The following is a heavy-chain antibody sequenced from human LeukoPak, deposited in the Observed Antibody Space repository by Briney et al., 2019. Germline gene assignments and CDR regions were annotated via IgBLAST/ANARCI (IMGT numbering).Heavy chain of an antibody. J-gene: IGHJ5*02. V-gene: IGHV4-34*01. D-gene: IGHD6-13*01. CDR3: ARVSQLYSSSSGWFDP. Sequence: SETLSLTCAVYGGSFSGYYWSWIRQPPGKGLEWSGEINHSGSTNYNPSLKSRVTISVDTSKNQFSLKLSSVTAADTAVYYCARVSQLYSSSSGWFDPWGQGTLVTVSS. CDR1: GGSFSGYY. CDR2: INHSGST.